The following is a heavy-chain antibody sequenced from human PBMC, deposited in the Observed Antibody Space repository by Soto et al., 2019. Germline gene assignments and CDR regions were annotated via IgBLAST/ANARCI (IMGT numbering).Heavy chain of an antibody. CDR3: ARDRVPNYYDSSGYYYGMDV. Sequence: QVQLVQSGAEVKKPGSSVKVSCKASGGTFSSYAISWVRQAPGQGLEWMGGIIPIFGTANYAQKFQGRVTLTADESTSTAYMELSSLRSEDTAVYYCARDRVPNYYDSSGYYYGMDVWGQGTTVTVSS. CDR1: GGTFSSYA. V-gene: IGHV1-69*01. CDR2: IIPIFGTA. D-gene: IGHD3-22*01. J-gene: IGHJ6*02.